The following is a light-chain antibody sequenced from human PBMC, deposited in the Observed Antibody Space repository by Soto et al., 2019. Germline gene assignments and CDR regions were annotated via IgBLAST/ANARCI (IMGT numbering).Light chain of an antibody. CDR3: QQYNKWRT. J-gene: IGKJ1*01. CDR2: GAS. V-gene: IGKV3-15*01. CDR1: QSVSSN. Sequence: EIVMTQSPRTLSVSPGERDTLYCSASQSVSSNLAWYQQKPGQAPRLLIYGASTRATGIPARFSGSGSGTEFTLTISSLQSEDFAVYYCQQYNKWRTFGQGTKVDIK.